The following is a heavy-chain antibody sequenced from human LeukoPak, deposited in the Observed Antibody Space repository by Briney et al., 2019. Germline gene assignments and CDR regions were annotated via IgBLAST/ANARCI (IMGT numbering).Heavy chain of an antibody. D-gene: IGHD3-10*02. CDR3: AELGITMIGGV. J-gene: IGHJ6*04. Sequence: PGGSLRLSCAASGFTFSSYEMNWVRQAPGKGLEWVSYISSSGSTIYYADSVKGRFTTSRDNAKNSLCLQMNSLRAEDTAVYYCAELGITMIGGVWGKGTTVTISS. CDR2: ISSSGSTI. CDR1: GFTFSSYE. V-gene: IGHV3-48*03.